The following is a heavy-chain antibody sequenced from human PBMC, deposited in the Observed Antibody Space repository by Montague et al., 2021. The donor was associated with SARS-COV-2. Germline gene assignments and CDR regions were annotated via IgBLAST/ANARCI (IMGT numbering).Heavy chain of an antibody. CDR2: INNSGST. D-gene: IGHD3-22*01. Sequence: SETLSLTCAVYGGSFSGHYWSWIRQPPGKGLEWIGEINNSGSTNYNPSLKSRVTISVDTSKNQFSLKLHSVTAADTAVYYCARGRIEVSMIVVVLTGASYYMGVWGKGTTVTASS. V-gene: IGHV4-34*01. CDR1: GGSFSGHY. CDR3: ARGRIEVSMIVVVLTGASYYMGV. J-gene: IGHJ6*03.